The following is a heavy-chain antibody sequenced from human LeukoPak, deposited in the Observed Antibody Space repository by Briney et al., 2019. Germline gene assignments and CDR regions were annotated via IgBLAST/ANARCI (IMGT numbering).Heavy chain of an antibody. Sequence: GESLKISCKGSGNSFISYWIGWVRQTPGKGLEWMGFIYPYDSDTRYSPSFQGQVTISATKSNQTAYLRWNSLKASDTAMYYCARRGGKYSGYDLDYWGQGTLVTVSS. CDR1: GNSFISYW. CDR3: ARRGGKYSGYDLDY. CDR2: IYPYDSDT. J-gene: IGHJ4*02. V-gene: IGHV5-51*01. D-gene: IGHD5-12*01.